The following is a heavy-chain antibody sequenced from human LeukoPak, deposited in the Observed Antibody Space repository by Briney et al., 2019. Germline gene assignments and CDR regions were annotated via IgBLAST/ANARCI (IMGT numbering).Heavy chain of an antibody. CDR3: ALRTGTTPYYFDY. CDR1: GGTFSSYA. D-gene: IGHD1-7*01. J-gene: IGHJ4*02. V-gene: IGHV1-69*13. CDR2: IIPIFGTA. Sequence: SVKVFCKASGGTFSSYAISWVRQAPGQGLEWMGGIIPIFGTANYAQKFQGRVTITADESTSTAYMELSSLRSDDTALYYCALRTGTTPYYFDYWGQGTLVTVSS.